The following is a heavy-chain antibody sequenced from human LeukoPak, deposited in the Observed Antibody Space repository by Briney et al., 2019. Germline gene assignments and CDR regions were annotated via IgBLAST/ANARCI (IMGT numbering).Heavy chain of an antibody. D-gene: IGHD3-3*01. Sequence: ASVKVSCKASGYTFTGYYMHWGRKAPGQGLEWMGWINPNSGGTNYAQKFQGRVTMTRDTSISTAYMELSRLRSDDTAVYYCARDGLEWLFHRSFEGFPDYWGQGTLVTVSS. CDR1: GYTFTGYY. J-gene: IGHJ4*02. CDR2: INPNSGGT. CDR3: ARDGLEWLFHRSFEGFPDY. V-gene: IGHV1-2*02.